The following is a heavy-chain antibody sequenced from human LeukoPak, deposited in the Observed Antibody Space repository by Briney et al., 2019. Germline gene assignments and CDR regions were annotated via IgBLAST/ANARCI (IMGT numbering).Heavy chain of an antibody. J-gene: IGHJ4*02. CDR1: GGSISSGGYS. V-gene: IGHV4-30-2*01. Sequence: SQTLSLTCAVSGGSISSGGYSWSWIRQPPEKGLEWIGYIYHSGSTYYNPSLQSRVTISADTSKNQFALDLRSVTAADTAVYYCTRDIGDFVSDFWGQGTLVTVSS. D-gene: IGHD2-21*02. CDR2: IYHSGST. CDR3: TRDIGDFVSDF.